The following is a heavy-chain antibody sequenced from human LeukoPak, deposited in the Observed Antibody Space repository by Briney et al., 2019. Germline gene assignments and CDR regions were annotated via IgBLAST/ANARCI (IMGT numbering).Heavy chain of an antibody. D-gene: IGHD1-7*01. CDR2: TYYRSKWHK. CDR1: GDSVSSNSAA. J-gene: IGHJ4*02. V-gene: IGHV6-1*01. CDR3: ARGYMGTTDY. Sequence: SQTLSLTCAISGDSVSSNSAAWNWIRQSPSRGLEWLGRTYYRSKWHKNYAASVRSRIAINPDTSKNQLSLQLNSVTPEGTAVYYCARGYMGTTDYWGQGTLVIVSS.